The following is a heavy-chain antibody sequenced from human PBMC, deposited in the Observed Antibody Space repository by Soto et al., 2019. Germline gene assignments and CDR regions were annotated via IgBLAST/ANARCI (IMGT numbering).Heavy chain of an antibody. CDR2: IYYSGST. J-gene: IGHJ4*02. V-gene: IGHV4-59*01. Sequence: SGTLSLTCTVSGGSSSSYYWSWIRQPPGKGLEWIGYIYYSGSTNYNPSLKSRVTISVDTSKNQFSLKLSSVTAADTAVYYCAVRARKLTPFRGPGTLVT. CDR3: AVRARKLTPF. D-gene: IGHD1-26*01. CDR1: GGSSSSYY.